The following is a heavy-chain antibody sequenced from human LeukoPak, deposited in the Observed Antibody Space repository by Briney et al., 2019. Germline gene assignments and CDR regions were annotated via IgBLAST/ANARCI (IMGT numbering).Heavy chain of an antibody. CDR2: FDPEDGET. V-gene: IGHV1-24*01. D-gene: IGHD2-15*01. Sequence: ASVKVSCKVSGYTLTELSMHWVRQAPGKGLEWMGGFDPEDGETIYAQKFQGRVTMTEDTSTDTAYMELSSLRSEDTAVYYRATGILVVADYGMDVWGQGTTVTVSS. CDR1: GYTLTELS. CDR3: ATGILVVADYGMDV. J-gene: IGHJ6*02.